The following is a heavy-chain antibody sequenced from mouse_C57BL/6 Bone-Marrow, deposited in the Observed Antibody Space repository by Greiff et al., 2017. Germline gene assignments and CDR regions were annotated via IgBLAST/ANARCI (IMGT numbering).Heavy chain of an antibody. CDR1: GYTFTSYW. CDR2: IDPSDSYT. CDR3: ARRGVYSNSWFAY. D-gene: IGHD2-5*01. Sequence: QVQLQQPGAELVMPGASVKLSCKASGYTFTSYWMHWVKQRPGQGLEWIGEIDPSDSYTNYNQKFKGKSTLTVDKSSSTAYMQLSSLTSEDSAVYYCARRGVYSNSWFAYWGQGTLVTVSA. J-gene: IGHJ3*01. V-gene: IGHV1-69*01.